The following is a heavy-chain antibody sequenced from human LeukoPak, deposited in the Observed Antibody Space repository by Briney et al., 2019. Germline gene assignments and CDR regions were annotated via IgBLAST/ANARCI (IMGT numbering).Heavy chain of an antibody. CDR3: ARGSYYDSSDDAFDI. D-gene: IGHD3-22*01. CDR1: GYTFTSYG. CDR2: ISAYNGNT. Sequence: ASVKASCKASGYTFTSYGISWVRQAPGQGLEWMGWISAYNGNTNYAQKLQGRVTMTTDTSTSTAYMELRSLRSDDTAVYYCARGSYYDSSDDAFDIWGQGTMVTVSS. V-gene: IGHV1-18*01. J-gene: IGHJ3*02.